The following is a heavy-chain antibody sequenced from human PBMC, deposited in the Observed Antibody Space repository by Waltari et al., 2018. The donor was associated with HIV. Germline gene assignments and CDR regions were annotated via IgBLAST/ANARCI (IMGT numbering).Heavy chain of an antibody. J-gene: IGHJ2*01. Sequence: QVQLVQSGAEVKKPGSSVKVSCKASGGTFSSYAISWVRQAPGQGLEWMGGIIPIFGTANDAKKFQGRVTITADESTSTAYMELSSLRSEDTAVYYCARRSVTADWYFDLWGRGTLVTVSS. V-gene: IGHV1-69*12. CDR1: GGTFSSYA. D-gene: IGHD1-20*01. CDR3: ARRSVTADWYFDL. CDR2: IIPIFGTA.